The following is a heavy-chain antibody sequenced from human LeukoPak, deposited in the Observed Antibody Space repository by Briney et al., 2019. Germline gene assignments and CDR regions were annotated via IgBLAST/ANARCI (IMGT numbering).Heavy chain of an antibody. J-gene: IGHJ6*03. CDR1: GFSFHDHA. V-gene: IGHV3-9*01. Sequence: PGGSLRLSCAASGFSFHDHAMHWVRQSPGKGLEWVSGISWNSGSIGYADSVKGRFTISRDNAKNSLYLQMDNLRAEDTALYYCAKDWGSKAYYYYYYMDVWGKGTTVTISS. CDR3: AKDWGSKAYYYYYYMDV. CDR2: ISWNSGSI. D-gene: IGHD6-13*01.